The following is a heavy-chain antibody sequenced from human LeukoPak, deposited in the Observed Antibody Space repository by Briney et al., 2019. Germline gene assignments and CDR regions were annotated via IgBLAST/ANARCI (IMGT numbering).Heavy chain of an antibody. Sequence: GASVKVSWQAFGYTLNGYYMHRVRQAPGQGVEWMGRINPNSGGTNYAQKFQGRVTMTRDTSISTAYMELSRLRSDDTAVYYCARGQYYYDSSGSHPDAFDIWGQGTMVTVSS. CDR1: GYTLNGYY. J-gene: IGHJ3*02. D-gene: IGHD3-22*01. CDR3: ARGQYYYDSSGSHPDAFDI. CDR2: INPNSGGT. V-gene: IGHV1-2*06.